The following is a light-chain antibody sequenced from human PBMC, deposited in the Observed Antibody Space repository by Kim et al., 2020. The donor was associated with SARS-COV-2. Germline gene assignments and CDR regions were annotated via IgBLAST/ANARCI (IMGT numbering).Light chain of an antibody. V-gene: IGKV1-9*01. CDR1: QVISSY. CDR3: QQLNSSPLT. CDR2: ASS. Sequence: DIQLTQSPSFLSASVGDRVNITCRASQVISSYFAWYQLKPGRAPKLLIYASSTLQSGVPSRFSGSGSGTEFTLTISSLQPADLATYYCQQLNSSPLTCGGGTKVDIK. J-gene: IGKJ4*01.